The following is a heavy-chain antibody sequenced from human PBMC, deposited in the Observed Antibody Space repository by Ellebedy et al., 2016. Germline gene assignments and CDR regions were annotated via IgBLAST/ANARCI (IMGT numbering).Heavy chain of an antibody. Sequence: GESLKISXAASGFTFSTYWMHWVRQIPGKGLMWVSRINSDGSSTTYADSVQGRFTISRDNAKNTLFLQMNSLRAEDTAVYYCARDGYNWVHFDYWGQGTLVNVSS. CDR3: ARDGYNWVHFDY. CDR1: GFTFSTYW. D-gene: IGHD5-24*01. V-gene: IGHV3-74*01. CDR2: INSDGSST. J-gene: IGHJ4*02.